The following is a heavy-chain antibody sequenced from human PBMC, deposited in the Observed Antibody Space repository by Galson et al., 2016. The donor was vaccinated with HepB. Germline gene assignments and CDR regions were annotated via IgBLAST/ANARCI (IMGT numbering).Heavy chain of an antibody. Sequence: SVKVSCKASGGTFSNYAISWVRQAPGQGLEWMGGIIPIFGTANYAQKFQGRVTITAHESTSTAYMELSSLRSEDTAVYYCTRAFGGGYTYVFSFWGQGTLVTVSS. CDR1: GGTFSNYA. D-gene: IGHD5-18*01. J-gene: IGHJ4*02. V-gene: IGHV1-69*13. CDR3: TRAFGGGYTYVFSF. CDR2: IIPIFGTA.